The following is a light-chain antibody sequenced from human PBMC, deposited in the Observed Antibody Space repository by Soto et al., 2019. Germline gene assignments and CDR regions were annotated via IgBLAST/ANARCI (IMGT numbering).Light chain of an antibody. J-gene: IGKJ1*01. CDR2: GAS. Sequence: DIVLTQFPGTLSLSPGERATLSCRASQSVSSSYLAWYQQKPGQAPRLLIYGASARATGIPDRFSGSGSGTDFTLTISRLEPEDVAVYYCQQYGSSPLWTFGQGTKVDIK. CDR1: QSVSSSY. CDR3: QQYGSSPLWT. V-gene: IGKV3-20*01.